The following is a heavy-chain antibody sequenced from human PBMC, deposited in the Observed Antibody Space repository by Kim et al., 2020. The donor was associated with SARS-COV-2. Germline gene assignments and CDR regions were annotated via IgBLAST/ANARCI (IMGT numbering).Heavy chain of an antibody. CDR1: GFGFSDYY. V-gene: IGHV3-11*05. Sequence: GGSLRLSCTASGFGFSDYYMSWVRQAPGKGLEWISSISGSASHTNYADSVQGRFTVSRDNDKNSLFLQMNNLRVDDTAVYFCVRDRVLNWYDSSGFDAF. CDR2: ISGSASHT. CDR3: VRDRVLNWYDSSGFDAF. D-gene: IGHD3-22*01. J-gene: IGHJ3*01.